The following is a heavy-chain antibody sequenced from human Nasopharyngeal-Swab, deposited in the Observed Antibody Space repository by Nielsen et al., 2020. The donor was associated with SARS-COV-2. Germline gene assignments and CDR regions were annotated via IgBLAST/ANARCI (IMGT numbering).Heavy chain of an antibody. CDR3: ARVLAAAGYNWFDP. J-gene: IGHJ5*02. Sequence: WVRQAPGQGLEWMGMINPSGGSTSYAQKFQGRVTMTRDTSTSTVYMELSSLRSEDTAVYYCARVLAAAGYNWFDPWGQGTLVTVSS. CDR2: INPSGGST. D-gene: IGHD6-13*01. V-gene: IGHV1-46*01.